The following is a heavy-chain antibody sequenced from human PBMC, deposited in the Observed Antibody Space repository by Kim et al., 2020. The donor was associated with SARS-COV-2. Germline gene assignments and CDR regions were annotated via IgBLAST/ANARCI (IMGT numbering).Heavy chain of an antibody. V-gene: IGHV1-8*01. J-gene: IGHJ4*02. CDR3: ARGHSGYGGYYFDY. D-gene: IGHD5-12*01. CDR1: GYTFTSYD. CDR2: MNPNSGNT. Sequence: ASVKVSCKASGYTFTSYDINWVRQATGQGLEWMGWMNPNSGNTGYAQKFQGRVTMTRNTSISTAYMELSSLRSEDTAVYYCARGHSGYGGYYFDYWGQGTLVTVSS.